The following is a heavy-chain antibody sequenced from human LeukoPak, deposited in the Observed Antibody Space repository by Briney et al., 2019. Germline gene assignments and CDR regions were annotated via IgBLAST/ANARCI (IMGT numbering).Heavy chain of an antibody. J-gene: IGHJ6*02. Sequence: ASVKVSCKASGYTFTSYDINWVRQATGQGLEWMGWMNPNSGNTGYTQKFQGRVTMTRNTSISTAYMELSSLRSEDTAVYYCARGRGYYYYYGMDVWGQGTTVTVSS. CDR3: ARGRGYYYYYGMDV. CDR2: MNPNSGNT. CDR1: GYTFTSYD. V-gene: IGHV1-8*01.